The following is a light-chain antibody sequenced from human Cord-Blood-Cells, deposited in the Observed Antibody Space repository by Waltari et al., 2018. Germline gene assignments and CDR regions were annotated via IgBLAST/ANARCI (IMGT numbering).Light chain of an antibody. Sequence: SALTKPRSVSGSPGQSVTISCTGTSSHVGGSNYVSWYQQHPGKAPKLMIYDVSKRPSGVPDRFSGSKSGNMASLTISGLQAEDEADYYCCSYAGSYTVFGGGTKLTVL. V-gene: IGLV2-11*01. CDR2: DVS. CDR3: CSYAGSYTV. J-gene: IGLJ2*01. CDR1: SSHVGGSNY.